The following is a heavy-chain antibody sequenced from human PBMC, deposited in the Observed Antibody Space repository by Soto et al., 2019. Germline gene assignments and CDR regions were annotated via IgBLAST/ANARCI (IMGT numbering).Heavy chain of an antibody. CDR1: GGSISSSSYY. V-gene: IGHV4-39*01. D-gene: IGHD2-2*01. J-gene: IGHJ4*02. Sequence: XGTLSLTCTVSGGSISSSSYYWGWIRQPPGKGLEWIGSIYYSGSTYYNPSLKSRVTISVDTSKNQFSLKLSSVTAADTAVYYCARPVVVVPAATYFDYWGQGTLVTVS. CDR3: ARPVVVVPAATYFDY. CDR2: IYYSGST.